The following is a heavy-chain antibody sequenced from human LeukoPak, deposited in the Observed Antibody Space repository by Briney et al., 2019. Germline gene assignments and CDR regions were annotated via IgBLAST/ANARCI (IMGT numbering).Heavy chain of an antibody. CDR1: GYSFTSYW. CDR2: IYPGDSDT. D-gene: IGHD6-19*01. J-gene: IGHJ1*01. CDR3: ARRGSSSGWFQH. V-gene: IGHV5-51*01. Sequence: GESLKISCKGSGYSFTSYWIGWGRPMPGKGLEWMGIIYPGDSDTRYSPFFQGQVTISADKSISTAYLQCSSLKASDTAMYYCARRGSSSGWFQHWGQGTLVTVSS.